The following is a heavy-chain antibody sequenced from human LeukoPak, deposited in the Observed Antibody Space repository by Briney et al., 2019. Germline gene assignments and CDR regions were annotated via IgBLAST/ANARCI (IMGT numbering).Heavy chain of an antibody. J-gene: IGHJ4*02. CDR3: ATKSITMVRGVIITRYYFDY. CDR1: GYTLTELS. CDR2: FDPEDGET. Sequence: ASVKVSCKVSGYTLTELSMHWVRQAPGKGLEWMGGFDPEDGETIYAQKFQGRVTMTEDTSTDTAYMELSSLRSEDTAVYYCATKSITMVRGVIITRYYFDYWGQGTLDTVSS. V-gene: IGHV1-24*01. D-gene: IGHD3-10*01.